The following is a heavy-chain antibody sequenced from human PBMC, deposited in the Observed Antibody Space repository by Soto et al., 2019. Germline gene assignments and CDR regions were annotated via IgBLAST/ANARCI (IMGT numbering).Heavy chain of an antibody. D-gene: IGHD5-18*01. Sequence: KTSETLSLTCSVSAGSISRYYWGWVRQSPGEGLEWIAHISYTVDASYNPSLKSRVTISLGTSKNQIALSLMSVTAADTAVYYCVGSLMSRAMESFDYWGQGTLVTVSS. V-gene: IGHV4-59*01. J-gene: IGHJ4*02. CDR1: AGSISRYY. CDR3: VGSLMSRAMESFDY. CDR2: ISYTVDA.